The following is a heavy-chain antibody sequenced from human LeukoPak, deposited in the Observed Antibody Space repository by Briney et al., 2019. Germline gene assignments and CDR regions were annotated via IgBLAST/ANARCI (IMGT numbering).Heavy chain of an antibody. CDR3: ARDVLEYYGSGSYPNYYYYYGMDV. J-gene: IGHJ6*02. Sequence: SETLSLTCTVSGGSISSYYWSWIRQPAGKGLEWIGRIYTSGGTDYNPSLKSRVTMSVDTSKNQFSLRLTSVTAADTAVYYCARDVLEYYGSGSYPNYYYYYGMDVWGQGTTVTVSS. CDR1: GGSISSYY. CDR2: IYTSGGT. D-gene: IGHD3-10*01. V-gene: IGHV4-4*07.